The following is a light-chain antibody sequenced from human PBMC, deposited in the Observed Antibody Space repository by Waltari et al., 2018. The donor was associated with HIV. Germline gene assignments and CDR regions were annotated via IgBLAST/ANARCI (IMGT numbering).Light chain of an antibody. J-gene: IGLJ2*01. V-gene: IGLV2-14*03. CDR3: SSYTTSNTVV. CDR1: SSDISTYDF. Sequence: QSALTQPASVSGSPGQSITISCSGTSSDISTYDFFSWYQKHPAKAPKLVIYDVTPRPSGVSRRFSGSKSGSTASLTISSIQADDEADYYCSSYTTSNTVVFGPGTKLSVL. CDR2: DVT.